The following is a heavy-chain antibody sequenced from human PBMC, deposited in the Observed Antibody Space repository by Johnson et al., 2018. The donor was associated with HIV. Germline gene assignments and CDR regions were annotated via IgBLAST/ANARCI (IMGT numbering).Heavy chain of an antibody. J-gene: IGHJ3*02. V-gene: IGHV3-64*01. CDR1: GFTFSSYA. Sequence: MLLVESGGGLVQPGGSLRLSCAASGFTFSSYAMHWVRQAPGKGLEYVSAISSDGGSTYYANSVKGRFTISRDNSKNTLYLQMGSLRAEDTAVYYCARSQIDAFDIWGQGTMVTVSS. CDR3: ARSQIDAFDI. CDR2: ISSDGGST.